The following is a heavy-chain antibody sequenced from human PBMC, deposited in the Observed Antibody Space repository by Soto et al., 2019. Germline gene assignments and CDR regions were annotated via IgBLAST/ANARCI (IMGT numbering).Heavy chain of an antibody. CDR1: GSTFSSYA. CDR3: AKDKKHYGDYEYFQH. J-gene: IGHJ1*01. CDR2: ISGSGGST. Sequence: EVQLLESGGGLVQPGGSLRLSCAASGSTFSSYAMSWVRQAPGKGLEWVSAISGSGGSTYYADSVKGRFTISRDTSKNTLYLQMNSLRAEDTTVYYCAKDKKHYGDYEYFQHWGQGTLVTVSS. D-gene: IGHD4-17*01. V-gene: IGHV3-23*01.